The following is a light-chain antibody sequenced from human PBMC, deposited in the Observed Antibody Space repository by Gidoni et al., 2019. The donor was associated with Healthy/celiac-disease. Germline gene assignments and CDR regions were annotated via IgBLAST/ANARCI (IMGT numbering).Light chain of an antibody. Sequence: IVLTQAQGTLSLSPGERATLSCRASQSVSSSYLAWYQQKPGQAPRLLICGASSRATGIPDRFSGSGCGTDFTLTISRLEHEDFAVYYWQQNGSSVYTFGQGTKLEIK. CDR2: GAS. J-gene: IGKJ2*01. V-gene: IGKV3-20*01. CDR1: QSVSSSY. CDR3: QQNGSSVYT.